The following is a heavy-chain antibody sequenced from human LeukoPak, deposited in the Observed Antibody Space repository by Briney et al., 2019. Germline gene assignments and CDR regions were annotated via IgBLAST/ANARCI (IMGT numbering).Heavy chain of an antibody. D-gene: IGHD3-16*01. Sequence: GGSLRLSCAASGFTFSTYSMNWVRQAPGKGLEWVSSISSSSSYLYYADSVNGRFTVSRDNAKNSLYLQMNSLRAEDTAVYYCAKDWGYGEAGIDFWGQGTLVTVSS. CDR2: ISSSSSYL. CDR3: AKDWGYGEAGIDF. J-gene: IGHJ4*02. V-gene: IGHV3-21*01. CDR1: GFTFSTYS.